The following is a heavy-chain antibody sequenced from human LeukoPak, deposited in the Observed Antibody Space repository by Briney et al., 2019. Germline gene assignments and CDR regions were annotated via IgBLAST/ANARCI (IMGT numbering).Heavy chain of an antibody. Sequence: PGGSLRLSCAASGFTFSYYSMNWVRQAPGKGLEWVSSITSSSSYIYYADSVKGRFTISRDNAKNSLYLQMNSLRAEDTAVYHCAAYSYGQTDAFDIWGQGTMVTVSS. CDR3: AAYSYGQTDAFDI. CDR2: ITSSSSYI. V-gene: IGHV3-21*01. J-gene: IGHJ3*02. CDR1: GFTFSYYS. D-gene: IGHD5-18*01.